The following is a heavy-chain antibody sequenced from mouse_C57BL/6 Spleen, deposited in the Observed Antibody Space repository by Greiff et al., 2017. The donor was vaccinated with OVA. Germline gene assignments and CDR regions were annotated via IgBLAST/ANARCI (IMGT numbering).Heavy chain of an antibody. J-gene: IGHJ2*01. CDR2: IYPRSGNT. CDR1: GYTFTSYG. Sequence: VKLMESGAELARPGASVKLSCKASGYTFTSYGISWVKQRTGQGLEWIGEIYPRSGNTYYNEKFKGKATLTADKSSSTAYMELRSLTSEDSAVYFCARTIYDGYLLDYWGQGTTLTVSS. V-gene: IGHV1-81*01. CDR3: ARTIYDGYLLDY. D-gene: IGHD2-3*01.